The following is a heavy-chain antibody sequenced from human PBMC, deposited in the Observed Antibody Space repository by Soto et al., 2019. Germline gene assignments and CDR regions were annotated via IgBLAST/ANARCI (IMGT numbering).Heavy chain of an antibody. V-gene: IGHV2-5*02. CDR2: IYGDDDK. CDR3: ARRRGGYGGGWTTPYFDY. CDR1: GFSLNTGGVG. J-gene: IGHJ4*02. Sequence: QITLKESGPTVVKPTQTLTLTCSLSGFSLNTGGVGVGWIRQPPGKALEWLAVIYGDDDKSWNPSLRDRLTINRDGADDQLFLIVTSRDPVDTGTYYCARRRGGYGGGWTTPYFDYWGQGTLVTVSS. D-gene: IGHD6-19*01.